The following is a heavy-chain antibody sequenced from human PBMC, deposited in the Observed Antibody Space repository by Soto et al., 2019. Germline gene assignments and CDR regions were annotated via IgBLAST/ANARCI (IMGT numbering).Heavy chain of an antibody. V-gene: IGHV3-30*18. J-gene: IGHJ4*02. D-gene: IGHD4-4*01. Sequence: QVPLVESGGGVVQPGRSLRLSCAASGFTFSNYGMHWVRQAPGKGLEWVAIISYDGSTIYYADSVKGRFTISRDNSKNTLYLQLNTLRTEDTAVYYCAKPSQPYSAPYYFDYWGQGTLVTVSS. CDR1: GFTFSNYG. CDR2: ISYDGSTI. CDR3: AKPSQPYSAPYYFDY.